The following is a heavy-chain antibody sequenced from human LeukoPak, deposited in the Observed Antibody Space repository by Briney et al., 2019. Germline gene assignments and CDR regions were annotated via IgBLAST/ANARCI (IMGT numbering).Heavy chain of an antibody. Sequence: ASVKVSCKASGYSFTSYYMHWVRQAPGQGLEWMGFISPSGSSAAYAQKFQGRVTMTRDMSTSTDYMELSSLRSEDTAIYYCARDNSVGDNAWWFDPWGQGTLVTVSS. D-gene: IGHD1-26*01. J-gene: IGHJ5*02. CDR3: ARDNSVGDNAWWFDP. V-gene: IGHV1-46*01. CDR2: ISPSGSSA. CDR1: GYSFTSYY.